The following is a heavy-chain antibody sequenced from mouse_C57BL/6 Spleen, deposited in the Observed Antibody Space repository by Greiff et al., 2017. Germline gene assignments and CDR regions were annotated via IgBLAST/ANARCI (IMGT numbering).Heavy chain of an antibody. CDR2: IWSEGST. V-gene: IGHV2-6*03. CDR3: DRRSNYDYGMDY. J-gene: IGHJ4*01. D-gene: IGHD2-5*01. Sequence: VKLMESGPGLVAPSQSLSITCTVSGFSLTSDGVHWVRQPPGKGLEWLVVIWSEGSTTYTSALKSRLSIRKDNAKRQGFLKKNRLQTDDTDMYSCDRRSNYDYGMDYWGQGTSVTVSS. CDR1: GFSLTSDG.